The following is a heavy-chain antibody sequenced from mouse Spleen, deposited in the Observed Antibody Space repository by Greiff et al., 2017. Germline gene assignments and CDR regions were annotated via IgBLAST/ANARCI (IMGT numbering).Heavy chain of an antibody. Sequence: EVHLVESGGGLVKPGGSLKLSCAASGFTFSSYAMSWVRQTPEKRLEWVAAINSNGGSTYYPDTVKDRFTISRDNAKNTLYLQMSSLRSEDTALYYCARHNAPTKGMDYWGQGTSVTVSS. CDR3: ARHNAPTKGMDY. V-gene: IGHV5-6-2*01. CDR1: GFTFSSYA. CDR2: INSNGGST. J-gene: IGHJ4*01.